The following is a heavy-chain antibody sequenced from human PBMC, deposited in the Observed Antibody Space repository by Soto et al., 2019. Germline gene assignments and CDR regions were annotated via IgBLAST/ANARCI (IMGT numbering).Heavy chain of an antibody. CDR2: MNPDSGNS. CDR3: ARAYHLVPKF. Sequence: QVHLVQSGAEVRKPGASVRVSCKTSGYTFTHFDIHWVRQATGQGLEWMGWMNPDSGNSGFTQRFQGRVSMTRNASMSTAYMEIHSLTSADTAIYYCARAYHLVPKFWGQGTLVTVSS. V-gene: IGHV1-8*01. J-gene: IGHJ4*02. D-gene: IGHD2-15*01. CDR1: GYTFTHFD.